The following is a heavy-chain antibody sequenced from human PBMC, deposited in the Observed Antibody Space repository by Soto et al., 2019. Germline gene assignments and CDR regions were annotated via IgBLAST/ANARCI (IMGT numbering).Heavy chain of an antibody. Sequence: QVQLVQSGAEVKKPGASVKVSCKASGYTFTSYAMHCVRQAPGQRLEWMRWINAGNGNTKYSQKFQGRVTITRDTSASTAYMELSSLRSEDTAVYYCASARWFGELLGSFDYWGQGTLVTVSS. D-gene: IGHD3-10*01. CDR2: INAGNGNT. CDR3: ASARWFGELLGSFDY. CDR1: GYTFTSYA. V-gene: IGHV1-3*01. J-gene: IGHJ4*02.